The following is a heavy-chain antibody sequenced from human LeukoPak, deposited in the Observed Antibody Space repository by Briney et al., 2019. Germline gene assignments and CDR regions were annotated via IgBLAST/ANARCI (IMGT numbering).Heavy chain of an antibody. CDR1: GFTFSHYA. CDR2: ISDGGGRT. CDR3: AKDQNPEFYFYGMDV. Sequence: GGSLRLSCAASGFTFSHYAMSWVRQAPGKGLEWVSVISDGGGRTYFADSVNGRFTISRDNSKNTLYLQMNSLRAEDSAVYYCAKDQNPEFYFYGMDVWGQGTTVTVAS. J-gene: IGHJ6*02. V-gene: IGHV3-23*01.